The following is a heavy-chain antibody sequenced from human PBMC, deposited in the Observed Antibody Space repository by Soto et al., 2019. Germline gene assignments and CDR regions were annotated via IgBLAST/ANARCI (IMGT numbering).Heavy chain of an antibody. D-gene: IGHD6-13*01. J-gene: IGHJ5*02. CDR1: GDSVSSNSAA. CDR3: ARELQLDEGNWFDP. CDR2: TYYRSKWYN. V-gene: IGHV6-1*01. Sequence: SPTLSLTCAISGDSVSSNSAAWNWIRQSPSRGLEWLGRTYYRSKWYNDYAVSVKSRITINPDTSKNQFSLQLNSVTPEDTAVYYRARELQLDEGNWFDPWGQGTLVTVSS.